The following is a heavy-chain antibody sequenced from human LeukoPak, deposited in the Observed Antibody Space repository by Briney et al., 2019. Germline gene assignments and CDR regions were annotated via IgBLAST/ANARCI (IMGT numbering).Heavy chain of an antibody. D-gene: IGHD3-10*01. CDR2: IYPGDSDT. V-gene: IGHV5-51*01. Sequence: GESLKISCKGSGYSFTSYWIGWVRQMPGKGLEWMGIIYPGDSDTRYSPSFQGQVTISADKSISTAYLQWSSLKASDTAMYYCAIVPKRLLWFGERRGFDYWGQGTLVTVSS. J-gene: IGHJ4*02. CDR3: AIVPKRLLWFGERRGFDY. CDR1: GYSFTSYW.